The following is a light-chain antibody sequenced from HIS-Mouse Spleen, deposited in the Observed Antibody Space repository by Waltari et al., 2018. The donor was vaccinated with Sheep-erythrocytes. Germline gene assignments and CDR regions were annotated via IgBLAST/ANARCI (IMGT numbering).Light chain of an antibody. J-gene: IGLJ3*02. CDR1: SSDVGSYNL. V-gene: IGLV2-23*01. CDR2: EGS. Sequence: SALTQPASVSGSPGQSITISCTGTSSDVGSYNLVSWYQQHPGKAPKLMIYEGSKRPSGVSNRFSGSKSGNTASLTISGLQAEDEADSYCCSYAGSSTWVFGGGTKLTVL. CDR3: CSYAGSSTWV.